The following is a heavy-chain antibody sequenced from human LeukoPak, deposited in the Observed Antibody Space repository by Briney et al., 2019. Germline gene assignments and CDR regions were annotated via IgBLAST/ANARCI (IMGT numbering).Heavy chain of an antibody. V-gene: IGHV1-3*02. Sequence: VASVKVSCKASGYTFTNYTMHWVRQAPGQRLEWMGWSNAGNGNTKYSQEFQGRVIITRDTSASTAYMELSSLRSEDTAVYYCARAAGPDAFDIWGQGTMVTVSS. D-gene: IGHD6-13*01. CDR3: ARAAGPDAFDI. CDR1: GYTFTNYT. J-gene: IGHJ3*02. CDR2: SNAGNGNT.